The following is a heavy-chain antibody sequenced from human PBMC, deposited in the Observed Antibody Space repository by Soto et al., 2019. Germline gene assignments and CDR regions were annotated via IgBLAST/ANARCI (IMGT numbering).Heavy chain of an antibody. Sequence: GGSLRLSCAASGFTVSSNYMSWVRQAPGKGLEWVSVIYSGGSTYYADSVKGRFTISRHNSKNTLYLQMNSLRAEDTAVYYCARDRIYGSGSYQNYYGMDVWGQGTTVTVSS. D-gene: IGHD3-10*01. CDR2: IYSGGST. V-gene: IGHV3-53*04. CDR3: ARDRIYGSGSYQNYYGMDV. CDR1: GFTVSSNY. J-gene: IGHJ6*02.